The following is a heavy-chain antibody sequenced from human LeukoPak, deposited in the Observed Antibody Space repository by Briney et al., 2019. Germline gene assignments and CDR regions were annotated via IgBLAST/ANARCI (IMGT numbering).Heavy chain of an antibody. J-gene: IGHJ4*02. CDR2: IWYDGSNE. CDR1: GFTFSSYS. D-gene: IGHD3-10*01. CDR3: ARVRQGITMVRGVIPPLDY. V-gene: IGHV3-33*01. Sequence: GGSLRLSCAASGFTFSSYSMHWVRQAPGKGLEWVAVIWYDGSNEYYADSVKGRFTISRDNSKNTLYLQMNSLRAEDTAVYYCARVRQGITMVRGVIPPLDYWGQGTLVTVSS.